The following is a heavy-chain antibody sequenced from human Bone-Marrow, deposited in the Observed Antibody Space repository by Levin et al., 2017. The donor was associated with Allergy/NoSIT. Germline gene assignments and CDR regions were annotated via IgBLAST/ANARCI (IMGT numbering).Heavy chain of an antibody. CDR3: AIDGTGGGA. J-gene: IGHJ5*02. CDR2: MYSGGSA. V-gene: IGHV3-53*01. D-gene: IGHD2-8*02. CDR1: GVTFANNY. Sequence: LSLTCAASGVTFANNYMNWFRQAPGKGLEWVSLMYSGGSAYYADSVKGRFTISSDSAEHTLYLQMNSLTAEDTAVYYCAIDGTGGGAWGPGSLVTVSS.